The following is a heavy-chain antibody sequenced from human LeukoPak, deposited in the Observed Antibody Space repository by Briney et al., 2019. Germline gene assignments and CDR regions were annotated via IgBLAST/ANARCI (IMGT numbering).Heavy chain of an antibody. Sequence: GGSLRLSCATSGFTFSTFWMHWVRQAPGKGLVWVSRINHDGSSTNYADSVKGRFTISRDNAKNTLYLQMNSLRAEDTAVYYCARGGAARPDFWGQGTLVTVSS. D-gene: IGHD6-6*01. CDR3: ARGGAARPDF. CDR2: INHDGSST. V-gene: IGHV3-74*01. CDR1: GFTFSTFW. J-gene: IGHJ4*02.